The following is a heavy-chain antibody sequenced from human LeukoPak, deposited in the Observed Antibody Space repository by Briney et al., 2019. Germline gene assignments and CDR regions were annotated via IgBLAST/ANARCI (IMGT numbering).Heavy chain of an antibody. Sequence: ASVKVSCKASGGTFSSYAISWVRQAPGQGLEWMGGIIPIFGTANYAQKFQGRVTITAGESTSTVYMELSSLRSEDTAVYYCARGLQGYYDSLTGYYRGRYYFDYWGQGTLVTVSS. CDR1: GGTFSSYA. J-gene: IGHJ4*02. CDR2: IIPIFGTA. V-gene: IGHV1-69*01. D-gene: IGHD3-9*01. CDR3: ARGLQGYYDSLTGYYRGRYYFDY.